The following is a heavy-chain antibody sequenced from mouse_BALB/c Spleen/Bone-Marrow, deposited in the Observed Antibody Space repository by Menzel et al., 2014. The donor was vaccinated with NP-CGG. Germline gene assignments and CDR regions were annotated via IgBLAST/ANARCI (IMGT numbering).Heavy chain of an antibody. CDR3: IRVLDY. V-gene: IGHV2-9-2*01. CDR1: GFSLTTYD. CDR2: IWTGGGT. Sequence: EPGPGLVAPSQSLSITCTVSGFSLTTYDIGWIRQSPGKGLEWLGVIWTGGGTNYNSAFMSRLSITKDNSRSQVFLKMNSLQTDDTAIYYCIRVLDYWGQGTTLTVSS. J-gene: IGHJ2*01.